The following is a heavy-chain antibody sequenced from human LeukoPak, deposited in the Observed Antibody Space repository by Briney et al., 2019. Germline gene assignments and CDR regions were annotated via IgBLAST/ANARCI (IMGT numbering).Heavy chain of an antibody. V-gene: IGHV3-23*01. Sequence: GGSLRLSCAVSGFTAMSWVRQAPGKGLEWVSSITSSGGTTFYADPVEGRFTISRDNSKNTVYLQMNSLRAEDTAVYYCAKDHNYFDRRFDYWGQGTLVTVSP. J-gene: IGHJ4*02. CDR3: AKDHNYFDRRFDY. D-gene: IGHD3-22*01. CDR1: GFTA. CDR2: ITSSGGTT.